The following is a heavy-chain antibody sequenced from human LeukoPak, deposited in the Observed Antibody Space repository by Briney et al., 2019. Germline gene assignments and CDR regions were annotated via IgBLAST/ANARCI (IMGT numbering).Heavy chain of an antibody. CDR2: INPNSGGT. Sequence: ASVKVSCKASGYTFTGYYMHWVRQAPGQGLEWMGWINPNSGGTNYAQKFQGRVTMTRDTSISTAYMELSSLRSEDTAVYYCARGHSVTYYDFWSGYYSGAYYYYMDVWGKGTTVSVSS. V-gene: IGHV1-2*02. J-gene: IGHJ6*03. D-gene: IGHD3-3*01. CDR1: GYTFTGYY. CDR3: ARGHSVTYYDFWSGYYSGAYYYYMDV.